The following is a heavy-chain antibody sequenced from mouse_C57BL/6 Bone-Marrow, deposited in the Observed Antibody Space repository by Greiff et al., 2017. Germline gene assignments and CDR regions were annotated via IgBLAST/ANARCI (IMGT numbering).Heavy chain of an antibody. V-gene: IGHV1-81*01. J-gene: IGHJ2*01. D-gene: IGHD4-1*02. CDR1: GYTFTSYG. Sequence: QVQLQQSGAELARPGASVKLSCKASGYTFTSYGISWVKQRTGQGLEWIGEIYPRSGNTYYNEKFKGKATLTADKSSSTAYMELRSLISADSAVYFCARSTLYYCDYWGQGTTLTVSS. CDR3: ARSTLYYCDY. CDR2: IYPRSGNT.